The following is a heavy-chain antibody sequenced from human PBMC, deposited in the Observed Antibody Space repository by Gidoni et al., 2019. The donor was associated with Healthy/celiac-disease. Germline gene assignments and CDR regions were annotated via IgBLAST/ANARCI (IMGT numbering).Heavy chain of an antibody. CDR3: ARDKQWLGYSFDY. D-gene: IGHD6-19*01. CDR1: GSTFTGYY. J-gene: IGHJ4*02. Sequence: QVQLVQSGAEVKKPGASVKVSCKASGSTFTGYYMHWVRQAPGPGLEWMGWINPNSGGTNYAQKFQGRVTMTRETSISTAYMELSSLRSDDTAVYYCARDKQWLGYSFDYWGQGTLVTVSS. V-gene: IGHV1-2*02. CDR2: INPNSGGT.